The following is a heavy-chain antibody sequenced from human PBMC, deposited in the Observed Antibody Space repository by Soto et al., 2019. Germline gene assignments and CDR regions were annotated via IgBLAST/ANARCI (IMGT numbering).Heavy chain of an antibody. Sequence: PSETLSLTCAVYGGSFSGYYWSWIRQPPGKGLEWIGEINHSGSTNYNPSLKSRVTISVDTSKNQFSLKLSSVTAADTAVYYCASVPLKDYSNHVDYWGQGTLVTVSS. CDR3: ASVPLKDYSNHVDY. J-gene: IGHJ4*02. D-gene: IGHD4-4*01. CDR2: INHSGST. V-gene: IGHV4-34*01. CDR1: GGSFSGYY.